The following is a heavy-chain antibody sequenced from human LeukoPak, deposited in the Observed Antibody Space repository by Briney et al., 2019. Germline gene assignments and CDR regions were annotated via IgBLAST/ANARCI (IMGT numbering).Heavy chain of an antibody. J-gene: IGHJ4*02. D-gene: IGHD6-13*01. Sequence: GGSLRLSCATSGFTFNIYWMQWVRQVPGKGLVWVSRIDSNGGGATYADSVKGRFTTSRDNGNNTMYLEMNSLRAEDTAIYYCARAKYSSRWSLDYWGQGALVTVSS. CDR2: IDSNGGGA. CDR1: GFTFNIYW. CDR3: ARAKYSSRWSLDY. V-gene: IGHV3-74*03.